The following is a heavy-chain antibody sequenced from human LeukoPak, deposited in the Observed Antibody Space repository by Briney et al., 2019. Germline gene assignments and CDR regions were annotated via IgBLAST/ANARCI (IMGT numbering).Heavy chain of an antibody. CDR1: AGSISLYN. J-gene: IGHJ4*02. Sequence: SETLSLTCTVSAGSISLYNWSWIRQPPGKGLEWIGYFYDTRSPKYNPSLERRVTISVDMSRNQFSLNLTSVTASDTAVYYCARGRGSLTYWGQGTLATVSS. CDR3: ARGRGSLTY. CDR2: FYDTRSP. D-gene: IGHD3-10*01. V-gene: IGHV4-59*01.